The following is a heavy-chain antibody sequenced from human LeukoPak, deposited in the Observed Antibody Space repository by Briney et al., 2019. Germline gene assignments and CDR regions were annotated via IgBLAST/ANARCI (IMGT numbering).Heavy chain of an antibody. Sequence: PSETLSLICTVSGGSISSYYWSWIRQPPGKGLEWIGYIYSSGSANYNPSIKSRVTISVDTSKKQFSLKLSSVAAADTALYYCARTYSTSSNFDYWGQGTLVTVSS. CDR1: GGSISSYY. CDR3: ARTYSTSSNFDY. D-gene: IGHD2-2*01. CDR2: IYSSGSA. J-gene: IGHJ4*02. V-gene: IGHV4-4*09.